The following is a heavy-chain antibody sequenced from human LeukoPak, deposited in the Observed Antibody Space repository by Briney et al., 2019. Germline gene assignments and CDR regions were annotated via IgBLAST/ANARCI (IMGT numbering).Heavy chain of an antibody. CDR2: IYYSGST. D-gene: IGHD3-22*01. V-gene: IGHV4-59*01. J-gene: IGHJ3*02. CDR3: ARDNGDYDSSGYDAFDI. Sequence: SETLSLTCTVSGGSISGYYWSWIRQPPGKGLEWIGYIYYSGSTNYNPSLKSRVTISVDTSKNQFSLKLSSVTAADTAVYYCARDNGDYDSSGYDAFDIWGQGTMVTVSS. CDR1: GGSISGYY.